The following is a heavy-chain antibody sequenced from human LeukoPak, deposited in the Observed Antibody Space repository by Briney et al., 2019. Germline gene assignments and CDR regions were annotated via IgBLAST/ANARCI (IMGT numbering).Heavy chain of an antibody. CDR1: GGSFSGYY. Sequence: PSETLSLTCAVYGGSFSGYYWSWIRQPPGRGLEWIGEINHSGSTNYNPSLKSRVTISVDTSKNQFSLKLSPVTAADTAVYYCARTWSGYYRGYYFDYWGQGTLVTVSS. CDR3: ARTWSGYYRGYYFDY. CDR2: INHSGST. V-gene: IGHV4-34*01. D-gene: IGHD3-3*01. J-gene: IGHJ4*02.